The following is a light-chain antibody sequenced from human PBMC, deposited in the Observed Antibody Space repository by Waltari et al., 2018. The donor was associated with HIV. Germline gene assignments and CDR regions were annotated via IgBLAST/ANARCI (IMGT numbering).Light chain of an antibody. V-gene: IGLV2-14*03. CDR3: SSYTLTSTYV. CDR1: TRHVGGYDY. J-gene: IGLJ1*01. Sequence: QSALTQPASVSGAPGQSINVSCTGTTRHVGGYDYVPGYQQHPGKAPKLISYDVNHRTSGVPNGFPGAKSGNTASLTISGLQAEDEADYYCSSYTLTSTYVCGTGTKVTVL. CDR2: DVN.